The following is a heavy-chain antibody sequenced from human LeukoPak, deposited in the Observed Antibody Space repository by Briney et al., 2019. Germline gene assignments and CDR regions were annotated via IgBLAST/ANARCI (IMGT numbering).Heavy chain of an antibody. V-gene: IGHV3-33*06. CDR2: IWYDGSNK. CDR1: RFTFKSYG. Sequence: PGRSLRLSCAASRFTFKSYGMHWVRQAPGKGLEWVAVIWYDGSNKFYADSVKGRFTISRDNFKNTLYLQMNSLRAEDTAVYYCVKPPRLSIIRGEGMDVWGQGTTVTVSS. D-gene: IGHD3-10*01. J-gene: IGHJ6*02. CDR3: VKPPRLSIIRGEGMDV.